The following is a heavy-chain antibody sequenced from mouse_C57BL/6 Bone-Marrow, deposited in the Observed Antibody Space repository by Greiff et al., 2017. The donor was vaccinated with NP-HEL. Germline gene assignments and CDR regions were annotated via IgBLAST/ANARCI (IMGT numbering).Heavy chain of an antibody. J-gene: IGHJ1*03. Sequence: WVAYISSGSSTIYYADTVKGRFTISRDNAKNTLFLQMTSLRSEDTAMYYCARSGSPYWYFDVWGTGTTVTVSS. D-gene: IGHD1-1*01. V-gene: IGHV5-17*01. CDR2: ISSGSSTI. CDR3: ARSGSPYWYFDV.